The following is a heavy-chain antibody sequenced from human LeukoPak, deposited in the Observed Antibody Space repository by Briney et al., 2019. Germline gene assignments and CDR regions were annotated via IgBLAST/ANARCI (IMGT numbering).Heavy chain of an antibody. D-gene: IGHD6-19*01. CDR3: AGSSGWARYFDY. J-gene: IGHJ4*02. CDR2: IKQDVREK. V-gene: IGHV3-7*05. Sequence: GGSLTLSCVASGDYWMSWVRQAPGKGLEWVGNIKQDVREKYYVDFVKGRFTLSRNNGKTSMYLQMNRLRAEETALYYCAGSSGWARYFDYWGQGTLVTVS. CDR1: GDYW.